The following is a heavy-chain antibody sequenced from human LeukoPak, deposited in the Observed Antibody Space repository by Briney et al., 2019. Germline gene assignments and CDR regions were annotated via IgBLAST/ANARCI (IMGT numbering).Heavy chain of an antibody. CDR1: GFTFSSYW. J-gene: IGHJ3*02. CDR2: ISGSGSST. Sequence: GGSLRLSCAASGFTFSSYWMSWVRQAPGKGLEWVSAISGSGSSTYYADSVKGRFTISRDNSKNTLYLQMNSLRAEDTAVYYCAKGSFADPFDIWGQGIMVTVSS. D-gene: IGHD3-10*01. CDR3: AKGSFADPFDI. V-gene: IGHV3-23*01.